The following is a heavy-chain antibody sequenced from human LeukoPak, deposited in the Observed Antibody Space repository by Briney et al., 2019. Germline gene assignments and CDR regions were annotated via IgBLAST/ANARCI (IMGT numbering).Heavy chain of an antibody. CDR2: FYDGGST. D-gene: IGHD3-10*01. CDR3: ARHRGYYDDMDV. J-gene: IGHJ6*02. CDR1: GGSISSRSYY. V-gene: IGHV4-39*01. Sequence: SETPSLTCTVSGGSISSRSYYWGWSRQPPGKGLEWIGSFYDGGSTYCNPSLKSRVTISVDTSKNQFSLRLSSVTAADTAVYYCARHRGYYDDMDVWGQGTTVTVSS.